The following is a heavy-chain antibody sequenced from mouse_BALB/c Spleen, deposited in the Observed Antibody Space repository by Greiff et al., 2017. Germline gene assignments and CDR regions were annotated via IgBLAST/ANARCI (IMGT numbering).Heavy chain of an antibody. V-gene: IGHV7-3*02. J-gene: IGHJ2*01. D-gene: IGHD1-1*01. Sequence: EVNVVESGGGFVQPGGSLRLSCATSGFTFTDYYMSWVRQPPGKALEWLGFIRNKANGYTTEYSASVKGRFTISRDNSQSILYLQMNTLRAEDSATYYCARDGFYYYGSSGFDYWGQGTTLTVSS. CDR2: IRNKANGYTT. CDR1: GFTFTDYY. CDR3: ARDGFYYYGSSGFDY.